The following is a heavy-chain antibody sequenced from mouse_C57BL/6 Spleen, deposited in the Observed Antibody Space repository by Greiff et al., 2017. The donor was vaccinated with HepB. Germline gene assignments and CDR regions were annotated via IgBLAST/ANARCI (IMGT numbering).Heavy chain of an antibody. CDR3: ARDNYYDYDVGWFAY. D-gene: IGHD2-4*01. V-gene: IGHV5-4*01. CDR2: ISDGGSYT. J-gene: IGHJ3*01. Sequence: EVKLVESGGGLVKPGGSLKLSCAASGFTFSSYAMSWVRQTPEKRLEWVATISDGGSYTYYPDNVKGRFTISRDNAKNNLYLQMSHLKSEDTAMYYCARDNYYDYDVGWFAYWGQGTLVTVSA. CDR1: GFTFSSYA.